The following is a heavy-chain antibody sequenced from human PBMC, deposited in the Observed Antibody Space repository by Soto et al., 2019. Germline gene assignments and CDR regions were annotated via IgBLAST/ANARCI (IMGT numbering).Heavy chain of an antibody. J-gene: IGHJ3*02. CDR1: GYTFTSYG. CDR3: AGGSGYCSGGSCPRYAFDI. CDR2: ISAYNGNT. V-gene: IGHV1-18*01. D-gene: IGHD2-15*01. Sequence: ASVKVSCKASGYTFTSYGISWVRQAPGQGLEWMGWISAYNGNTNYAQKLQGRVTMTTDTSTSTAYMELRSLRSDDTAVYYCAGGSGYCSGGSCPRYAFDIWGQGTMVTVSS.